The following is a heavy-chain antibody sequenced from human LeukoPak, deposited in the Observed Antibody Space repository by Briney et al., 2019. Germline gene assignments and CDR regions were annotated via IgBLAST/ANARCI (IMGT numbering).Heavy chain of an antibody. V-gene: IGHV3-7*01. CDR2: INQDGSEK. CDR1: GFTFSNYW. CDR3: ARDDSSGYYYFDN. Sequence: GGSLRLSCVASGFTFSNYWMSWVRQAPGKGLERVANINQDGSEKYSVDSVKGRFTFSRDNAKNSLFLQMNSLRADDTAVYYCARDDSSGYYYFDNWGQGTLVTVSS. J-gene: IGHJ4*02. D-gene: IGHD3-22*01.